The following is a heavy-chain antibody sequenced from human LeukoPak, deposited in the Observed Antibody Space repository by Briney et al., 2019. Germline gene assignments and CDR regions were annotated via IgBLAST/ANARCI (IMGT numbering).Heavy chain of an antibody. J-gene: IGHJ5*02. CDR3: AGGLYYYDSSGYQMGWFDP. CDR1: GYTFTSYD. D-gene: IGHD3-22*01. Sequence: ASVKVSCKASGYTFTSYDINWVRQATGQGLEWMGWMNPNSGNTGYAQKFQGRVTMTRNTSISTAYMELSSLRSEDTAVYYCAGGLYYYDSSGYQMGWFDPWGQGTLVTVSS. V-gene: IGHV1-8*01. CDR2: MNPNSGNT.